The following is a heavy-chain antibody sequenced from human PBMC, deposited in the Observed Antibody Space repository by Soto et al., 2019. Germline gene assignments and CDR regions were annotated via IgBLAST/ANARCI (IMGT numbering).Heavy chain of an antibody. J-gene: IGHJ4*02. V-gene: IGHV1-24*01. CDR3: AKGRVVAGILYDY. Sequence: ASVNVSCKVSGYTLTELSMHWVRQAPGKGLEWVGGFDPEDGETIYAQKFQVRVTMTEDTSTDTAYMELSSLRSEDTAGYYCAKGRVVAGILYDYCAQGTLVTVS. CDR1: GYTLTELS. D-gene: IGHD2-2*01. CDR2: FDPEDGET.